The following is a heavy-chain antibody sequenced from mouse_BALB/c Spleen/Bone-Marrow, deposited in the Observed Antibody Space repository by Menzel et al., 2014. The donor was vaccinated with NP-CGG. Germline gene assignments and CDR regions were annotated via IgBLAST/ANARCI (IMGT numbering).Heavy chain of an antibody. J-gene: IGHJ2*01. CDR3: ARFTYDYDAGGFDY. D-gene: IGHD2-4*01. CDR2: ISYSGSS. Sequence: DVQLQESGPGLVKPSQSLSITCTVTGYSITSDYAWNWIRQFPGNKLEWMGYISYSGSSNYNPSLKSRISITRDTSKNQFFLQLNSVTTEDTATYYCARFTYDYDAGGFDYWGQGTTLTVSS. CDR1: GYSITSDYA. V-gene: IGHV3-2*02.